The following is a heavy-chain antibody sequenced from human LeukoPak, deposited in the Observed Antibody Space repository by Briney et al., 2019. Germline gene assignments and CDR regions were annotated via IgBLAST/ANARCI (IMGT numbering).Heavy chain of an antibody. CDR3: AKDRGGGNLDFDY. D-gene: IGHD2-15*01. V-gene: IGHV3-23*01. CDR1: GFTFSSYA. Sequence: GSLRLSCAASGFTFSSYAMTWVRQAPGKGLEWVSVISGSGGRTYYADSVKGRFTISRDDSKNTLYLQMNSLRAEDTAVYYCAKDRGGGNLDFDYWGQGTLVTVSS. J-gene: IGHJ4*02. CDR2: ISGSGGRT.